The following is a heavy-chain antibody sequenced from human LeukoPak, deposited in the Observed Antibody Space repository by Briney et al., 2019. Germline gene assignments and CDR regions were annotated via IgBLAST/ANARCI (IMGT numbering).Heavy chain of an antibody. D-gene: IGHD5-12*01. Sequence: GGSLRLSCAASGFTFSNYEMNWVRQAPGKGLEWDSYISSSGSTIYYADSVKGRFTISRDNAKNSLYLQMNSLRAEDTAIYYCARGRYSGYDFDYWGQGALVTVSS. CDR1: GFTFSNYE. CDR2: ISSSGSTI. J-gene: IGHJ4*02. V-gene: IGHV3-48*03. CDR3: ARGRYSGYDFDY.